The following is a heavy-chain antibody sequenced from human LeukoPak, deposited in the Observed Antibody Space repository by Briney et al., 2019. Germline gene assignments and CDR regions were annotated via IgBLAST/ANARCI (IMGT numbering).Heavy chain of an antibody. D-gene: IGHD2-2*01. J-gene: IGHJ5*02. CDR1: GFTFSSYS. CDR2: ISSSSSYI. CDR3: ARELLPAVTEGWFDP. V-gene: IGHV3-21*04. Sequence: GGSLRLSCAASGFTFSSYSMNWVRQAPGKGLEWVSSISSSSSYIYYADSVKGRFTISRDNAKNSLYLQMNSLRAEDTAVYYCARELLPAVTEGWFDPWGQGTLVTVSS.